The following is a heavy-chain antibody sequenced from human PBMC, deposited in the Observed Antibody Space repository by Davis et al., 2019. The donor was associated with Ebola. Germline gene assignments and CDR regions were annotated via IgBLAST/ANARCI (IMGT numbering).Heavy chain of an antibody. CDR3: ATSVWGSYKDAFDI. D-gene: IGHD3-16*01. Sequence: SVKVSCKAPGGTFSSYTISWVRQAPGQGLEWMGRIIPILGIANYAQKLQGRVTITADKSTSTAYMELSSLRSEDTAVYYCATSVWGSYKDAFDIWGQGTMVTVSS. CDR2: IIPILGIA. V-gene: IGHV1-69*02. CDR1: GGTFSSYT. J-gene: IGHJ3*02.